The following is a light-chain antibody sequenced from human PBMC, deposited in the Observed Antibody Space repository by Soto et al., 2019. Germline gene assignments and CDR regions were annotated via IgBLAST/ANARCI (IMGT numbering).Light chain of an antibody. CDR1: ISNIGDNH. J-gene: IGLJ2*01. CDR3: GTWDTTMSGLL. CDR2: DNN. Sequence: QSVLTQPPSASAAPGQRVTISCSGTISNIGDNHVSWYQQVPGKAPKLLIYDNNKRPSGIPDRFSGSRSGTSATLAITGHQTGDEADYICGTWDTTMSGLLFGGGTKLTVL. V-gene: IGLV1-51*01.